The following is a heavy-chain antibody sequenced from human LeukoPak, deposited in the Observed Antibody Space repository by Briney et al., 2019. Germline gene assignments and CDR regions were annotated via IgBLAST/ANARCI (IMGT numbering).Heavy chain of an antibody. D-gene: IGHD6-13*01. CDR2: INHSGST. Sequence: SETVSLTCAVYGGSFSGYYWSWLRQPPGKGRVWIGEINHSGSTNYNPSLKSRVTISVDTYKNQFSLKLSSVTAADTAVYYCARCGGGSSWSSSWFDPWGQGTLVTVSS. CDR1: GGSFSGYY. CDR3: ARCGGGSSWSSSWFDP. J-gene: IGHJ5*02. V-gene: IGHV4-34*01.